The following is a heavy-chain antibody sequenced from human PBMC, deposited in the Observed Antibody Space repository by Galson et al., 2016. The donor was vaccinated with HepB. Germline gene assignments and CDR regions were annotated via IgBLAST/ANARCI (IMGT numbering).Heavy chain of an antibody. CDR2: IYPRDSET. V-gene: IGHV5-51*01. D-gene: IGHD2-21*01. CDR3: ASLGIFCGAECYYYYGMDV. J-gene: IGHJ6*04. Sequence: QSGAEVKKPGESLKISCKGSGYSFTRYWIGWVRQMPGKGLEWMGNIYPRDSETRYRPSFEGQVTISADKPISTAHLQWSSLKAADTAMYYCASLGIFCGAECYYYYGMDVWGGGTTVTVSS. CDR1: GYSFTRYW.